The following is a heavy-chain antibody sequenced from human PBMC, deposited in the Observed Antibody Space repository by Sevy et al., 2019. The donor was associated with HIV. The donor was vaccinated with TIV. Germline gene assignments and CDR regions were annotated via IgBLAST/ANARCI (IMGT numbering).Heavy chain of an antibody. Sequence: SETLSLTCGVHDGSFSGYYWNWIRQLPGKGLEWIGEINESGITYYNPSLKSRVTISVDTSTKQFSRKLNSVTAADTAVYFCARSPPVVVVPGAPSWFDPWGQGTLVTVSS. J-gene: IGHJ5*02. V-gene: IGHV4-34*01. D-gene: IGHD2-2*01. CDR3: ARSPPVVVVPGAPSWFDP. CDR1: DGSFSGYY. CDR2: INESGIT.